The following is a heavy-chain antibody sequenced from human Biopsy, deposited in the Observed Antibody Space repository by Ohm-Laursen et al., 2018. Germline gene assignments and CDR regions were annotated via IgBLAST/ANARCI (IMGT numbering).Heavy chain of an antibody. CDR3: ARDYDTSGYYYVS. Sequence: SETLSLTCTVPGGSISNNNYYWGWIRQPPGKGLEWIGSIFYRGSTHYKPSLKSRVNISVDTSKNQFSLKLNSVTAADTAVYYCARDYDTSGYYYVSWGQGTLVTVSS. D-gene: IGHD3-22*01. V-gene: IGHV4-39*01. CDR1: GGSISNNNYY. J-gene: IGHJ5*02. CDR2: IFYRGST.